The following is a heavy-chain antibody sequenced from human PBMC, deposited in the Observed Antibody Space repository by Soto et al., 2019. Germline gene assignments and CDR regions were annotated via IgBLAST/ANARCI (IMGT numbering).Heavy chain of an antibody. Sequence: GGSLRLSCAASGFTFSNAWMSWVRQAPGKGLEWVGRIKSKTDGGTTDYAAPVKGRFTISRDDSKNTLYLQMNSLKTEDTAVYYCTTAYYYDSSRYYYGNYWGQGTLVTVSS. J-gene: IGHJ4*02. CDR1: GFTFSNAW. CDR3: TTAYYYDSSRYYYGNY. V-gene: IGHV3-15*01. CDR2: IKSKTDGGTT. D-gene: IGHD3-22*01.